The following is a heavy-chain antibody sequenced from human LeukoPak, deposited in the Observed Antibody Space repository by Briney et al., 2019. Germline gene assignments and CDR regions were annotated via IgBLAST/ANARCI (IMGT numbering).Heavy chain of an antibody. V-gene: IGHV3-23*01. CDR3: AKDRKVYYYDSSGYDY. D-gene: IGHD3-22*01. CDR1: GFTFSSYA. Sequence: PGGSLRLSCAASGFTFSSYAMSWVRQAPGTGLEWVSGISGSGGSTYYADSVRGRFTISRDNSKNTLYLQMNSLRAEDTAVYYCAKDRKVYYYDSSGYDYWGQGTLVTVSS. CDR2: ISGSGGST. J-gene: IGHJ4*02.